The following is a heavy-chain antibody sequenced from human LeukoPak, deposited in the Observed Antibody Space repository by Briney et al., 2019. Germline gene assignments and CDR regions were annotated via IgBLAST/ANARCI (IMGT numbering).Heavy chain of an antibody. Sequence: GTSLRLSCEASEFTFSHFAMHWVRQAPGKGLEWVAVIWSDGTNRYYADSVKGRFSINRDDSQKRVFLQMNSLRAEDTAVYYCARDAQRGFDYSNSLQYWGQGALVTVSS. CDR3: ARDAQRGFDYSNSLQY. CDR1: EFTFSHFA. J-gene: IGHJ4*02. V-gene: IGHV3-33*01. D-gene: IGHD4-11*01. CDR2: IWSDGTNR.